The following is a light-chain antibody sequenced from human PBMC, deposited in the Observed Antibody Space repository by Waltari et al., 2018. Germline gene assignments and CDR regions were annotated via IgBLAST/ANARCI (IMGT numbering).Light chain of an antibody. CDR3: QQDYATPYS. J-gene: IGKJ2*03. V-gene: IGKV1-6*01. CDR1: QDINKD. CDR2: AAS. Sequence: IQMTQSPSSLSASVGDRVTVTCRASQDINKDISWYQQKPGKAPILLIYAASNLQRGVSSRFSGSGSGTDFTLTIPSLQPEDVATFYCQQDYATPYSFVQGTKVEIK.